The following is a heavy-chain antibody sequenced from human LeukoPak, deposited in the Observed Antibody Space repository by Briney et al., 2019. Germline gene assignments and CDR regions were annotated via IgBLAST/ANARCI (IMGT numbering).Heavy chain of an antibody. V-gene: IGHV3-21*01. CDR2: ISSSSSYI. Sequence: GGSLRLSCAASGFTVSTNYMSWVRQAPGKGLEWVSSISSSSSYIYYANSVKGRFTISRDNAKNSLYLQMNSLRAEDTAVYYCASPRRGGQGTLVTVSS. CDR1: GFTVSTNY. CDR3: ASPRR. J-gene: IGHJ4*02.